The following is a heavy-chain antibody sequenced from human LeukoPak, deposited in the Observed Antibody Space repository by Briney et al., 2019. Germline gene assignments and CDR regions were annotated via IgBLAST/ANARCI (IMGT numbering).Heavy chain of an antibody. Sequence: GGSLRLSCAASGFTFSSYAMSWVRQAPGKGLEWVAVIATDGRDKKYADSVKGRFTISRDNSKNTLYLEMNRLRPEDTAVYHCAKDSKVAAAGYFFDYWGQGTLVTVSP. J-gene: IGHJ4*02. V-gene: IGHV3-30*18. CDR2: IATDGRDK. CDR3: AKDSKVAAAGYFFDY. CDR1: GFTFSSYA. D-gene: IGHD6-13*01.